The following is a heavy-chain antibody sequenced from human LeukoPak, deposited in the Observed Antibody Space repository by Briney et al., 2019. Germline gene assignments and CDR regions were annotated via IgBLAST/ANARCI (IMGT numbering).Heavy chain of an antibody. J-gene: IGHJ4*02. D-gene: IGHD3-10*01. V-gene: IGHV3-21*01. Sequence: GGTLRLSCAASGFTFSSYSMNWVRQAPGKGLEWVSSISTSSSYIYYADSVKGRFTISRDNAKKSLYLQMDSLRAEDTAVYYCARERYNYGPGEVDYWGQGTLVTVSS. CDR2: ISTSSSYI. CDR3: ARERYNYGPGEVDY. CDR1: GFTFSSYS.